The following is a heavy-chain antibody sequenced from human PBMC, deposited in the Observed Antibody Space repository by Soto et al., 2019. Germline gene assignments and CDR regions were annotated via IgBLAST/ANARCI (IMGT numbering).Heavy chain of an antibody. CDR3: ARGVLEHDYYDSSGYRAFDI. V-gene: IGHV4-31*03. D-gene: IGHD3-22*01. CDR2: IYYSGST. Sequence: SETLSLTFTVSGGSISSCGYYWSWIRQDPGKGREWLGYIYYSGSTYYNPSLKSRVTISVDTSKNQFSLKLSSVTAADTAVYYCARGVLEHDYYDSSGYRAFDIWGQGTMVTVSS. J-gene: IGHJ3*02. CDR1: GGSISSCGYY.